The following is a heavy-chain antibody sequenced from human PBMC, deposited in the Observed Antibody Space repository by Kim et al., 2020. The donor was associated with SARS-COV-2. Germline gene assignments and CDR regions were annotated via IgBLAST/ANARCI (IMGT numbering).Heavy chain of an antibody. V-gene: IGHV3-7*01. Sequence: GGSLRLSCVVSGFRFSHYWMSWVRQAPGKGPEWVARINQIGSEEYYVNSVKGRFTISRDDAGNSVFLQMNNLRGEDTAVYYCTRDLDQVTYFGSWGHGTQVTVSS. CDR2: INQIGSEE. J-gene: IGHJ4*01. CDR1: GFRFSHYW. CDR3: TRDLDQVTYFGS. D-gene: IGHD4-4*01.